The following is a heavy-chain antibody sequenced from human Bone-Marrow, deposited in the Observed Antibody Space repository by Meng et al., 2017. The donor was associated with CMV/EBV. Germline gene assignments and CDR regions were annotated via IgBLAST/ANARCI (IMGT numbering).Heavy chain of an antibody. D-gene: IGHD2-2*02. Sequence: GESLKISCAASGFTFSSYWMSWVRQAPGKGLEWVANIKQDGSEKYYVDSVKGRFTISRDNAKNSLYLQMNSLRAEDTAVYYCARYLRHQLLYGYYYGMDVWGQGTTVTVSS. J-gene: IGHJ6*02. CDR1: GFTFSSYW. CDR2: IKQDGSEK. CDR3: ARYLRHQLLYGYYYGMDV. V-gene: IGHV3-7*01.